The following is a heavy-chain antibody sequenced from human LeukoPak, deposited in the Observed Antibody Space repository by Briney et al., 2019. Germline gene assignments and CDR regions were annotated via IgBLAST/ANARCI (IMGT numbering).Heavy chain of an antibody. V-gene: IGHV3-23*01. CDR2: ISGSGGST. D-gene: IGHD4-17*01. J-gene: IGHJ3*02. Sequence: GGTLRLSCAASGFTFSSYGMSWVRQAPGKGLEWVSAISGSGGSTYYADSVKGRFTISRDNSKNTLYLQMNSLRAEDTAVYYCAKVLSSTVTGAFDIWGQGTMVTVSS. CDR3: AKVLSSTVTGAFDI. CDR1: GFTFSSYG.